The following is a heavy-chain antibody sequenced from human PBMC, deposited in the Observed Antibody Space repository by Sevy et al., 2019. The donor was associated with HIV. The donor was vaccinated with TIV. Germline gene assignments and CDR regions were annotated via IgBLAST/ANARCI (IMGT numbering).Heavy chain of an antibody. Sequence: GGSLRLSCAASGFTFSNVWTSWVRQASGKGLEWVGRIQSKSEGGTTDYAAPVKDRFSILRDESSDTLYLQMNSLKTEDTAVYYCTTMMRLYGDPNFWYFDLWGRGTLVTVSS. V-gene: IGHV3-15*01. CDR2: IQSKSEGGTT. CDR3: TTMMRLYGDPNFWYFDL. CDR1: GFTFSNVW. J-gene: IGHJ2*01. D-gene: IGHD4-17*01.